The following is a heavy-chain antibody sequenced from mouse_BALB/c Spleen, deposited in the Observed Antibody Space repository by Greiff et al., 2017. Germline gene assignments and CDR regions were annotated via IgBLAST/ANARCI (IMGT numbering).Heavy chain of an antibody. CDR2: IYPGNGDT. V-gene: IGHV1-12*01. CDR1: GYTFTSYN. Sequence: QVQLQQPGAELVKPGASVKMSCKASGYTFTSYNMHWVKQTPGQGLEWNGAIYPGNGDTSYNQKFKGKATLTADKSSSTAYMQLSSLTSEDSAVYYCARSGGNTWFAYWGQGTLVTVSA. J-gene: IGHJ3*01. CDR3: ARSGGNTWFAY. D-gene: IGHD2-1*01.